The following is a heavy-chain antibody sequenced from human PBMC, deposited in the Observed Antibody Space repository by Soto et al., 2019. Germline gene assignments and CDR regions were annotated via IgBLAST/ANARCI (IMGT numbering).Heavy chain of an antibody. V-gene: IGHV3-23*01. Sequence: GGSLRLSCAASGFTFSSYAMSWVRQAPGKGLEWVSAISGSGGSTYHADSVKGRFTISRDNSKNTLYLQMNSLRAEDTAVYYCAKDDTRSPGSWFDPWGQGTLVTVSS. CDR1: GFTFSSYA. D-gene: IGHD2-2*01. CDR3: AKDDTRSPGSWFDP. J-gene: IGHJ5*02. CDR2: ISGSGGST.